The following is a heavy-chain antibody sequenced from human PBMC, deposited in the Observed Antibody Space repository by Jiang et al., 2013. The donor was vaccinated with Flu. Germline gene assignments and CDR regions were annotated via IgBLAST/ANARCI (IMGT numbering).Heavy chain of an antibody. CDR3: ARALIVGAADY. J-gene: IGHJ4*02. D-gene: IGHD1-26*01. V-gene: IGHV3-33*05. CDR2: ISYDGSNK. Sequence: VQLLESGGGVVQPGRSLRLSCAASGFTFSSYGMHWVRQAPGKGLEWVAVISYDGSNKYYADSVKGRFTISRDNSKNTLYLQMNSLRAEDTAVYYCARALIVGAADYWGQGTLVTVSS. CDR1: GFTFSSYG.